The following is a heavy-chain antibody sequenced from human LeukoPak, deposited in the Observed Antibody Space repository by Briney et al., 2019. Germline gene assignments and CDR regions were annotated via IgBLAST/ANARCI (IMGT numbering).Heavy chain of an antibody. V-gene: IGHV3-53*05. J-gene: IGHJ4*02. Sequence: GGSLRLSCAASGFIVSSNYMSWVRQAPGKGLEWVSVIYSGGNTYYADSVKGRFTISRDNSKNTLYLQMSSLGAEDTAVYYCARSVSSAWSPFDYWGQGTLVTVSS. CDR2: IYSGGNT. CDR3: ARSVSSAWSPFDY. CDR1: GFIVSSNY. D-gene: IGHD6-13*01.